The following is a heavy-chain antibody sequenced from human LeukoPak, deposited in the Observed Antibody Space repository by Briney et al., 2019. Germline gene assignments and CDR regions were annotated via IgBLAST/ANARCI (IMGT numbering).Heavy chain of an antibody. D-gene: IGHD2-21*02. Sequence: GGSLRLSCAASGFTFSTYAMGWVRQAPGKGLEWVSSIKGGGGDPFYADSVKGRFTVSRDNSKNTLFLQLNSLRAEDSAVYYCAKGGHDFNPFYWWGQGTLVTVSS. CDR3: AKGGHDFNPFYW. CDR2: IKGGGGDP. CDR1: GFTFSTYA. V-gene: IGHV3-23*01. J-gene: IGHJ4*02.